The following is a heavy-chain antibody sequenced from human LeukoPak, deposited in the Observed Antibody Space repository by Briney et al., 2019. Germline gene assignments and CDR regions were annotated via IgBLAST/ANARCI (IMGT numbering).Heavy chain of an antibody. D-gene: IGHD2-15*01. CDR3: AKDGYCSGGSCSIRGWAPDFFDY. J-gene: IGHJ4*02. Sequence: PGGSLRLYCAASGFTFSSYGMHWVRQAPGKGLEWVAVISYDGSNKYYADSVKGRFTISRDNSKNTLYLQMNSLRAEDTAVYYCAKDGYCSGGSCSIRGWAPDFFDYWGQGTLVTVSS. V-gene: IGHV3-30*18. CDR2: ISYDGSNK. CDR1: GFTFSSYG.